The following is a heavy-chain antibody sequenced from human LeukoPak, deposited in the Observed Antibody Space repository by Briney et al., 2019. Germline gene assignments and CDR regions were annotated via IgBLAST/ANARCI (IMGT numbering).Heavy chain of an antibody. Sequence: KPSETLSLTCTVSGGSISSGGYSWSWIRQHPGKGLEWIGYIYYSGSTYYNPSLKSRVTISVDTSKNQFSLKLSSVTAADTAVYYCASGNYYDSSGYDYWGQGTLVTVSS. V-gene: IGHV4-31*03. CDR3: ASGNYYDSSGYDY. CDR1: GGSISSGGYS. J-gene: IGHJ4*02. CDR2: IYYSGST. D-gene: IGHD3-22*01.